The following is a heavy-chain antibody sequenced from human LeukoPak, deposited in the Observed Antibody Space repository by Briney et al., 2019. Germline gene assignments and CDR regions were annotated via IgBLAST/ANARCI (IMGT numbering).Heavy chain of an antibody. CDR1: AFSFSSYG. D-gene: IGHD4-17*01. CDR3: ARQEVDYGAPAGFHN. CDR2: IWYDGSNR. V-gene: IGHV3-33*01. J-gene: IGHJ4*02. Sequence: GGSLRLSCAASAFSFSSYGMHWVRQAPGKGLEWVALIWYDGSNRYYADSVKGRFTISRDNSKNTLYLQMNSLRAEDTAVYYCARQEVDYGAPAGFHNWGQGTLVTVSS.